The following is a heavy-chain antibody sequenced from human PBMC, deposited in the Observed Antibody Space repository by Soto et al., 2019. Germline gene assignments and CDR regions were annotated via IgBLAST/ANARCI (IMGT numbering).Heavy chain of an antibody. D-gene: IGHD3-22*01. CDR2: VYYTGST. V-gene: IGHV4-59*01. Sequence: PSETLSLTCTVSGASIGSSYWSWIRQSPGKGLEWIGYVYYTGSTNYNPSLKSRVTISVDTSKNQFSLKLTSVTAADTAIYYCARGYYDSNGQSNTFDIWGQGTKVTVSS. J-gene: IGHJ3*02. CDR3: ARGYYDSNGQSNTFDI. CDR1: GASIGSSY.